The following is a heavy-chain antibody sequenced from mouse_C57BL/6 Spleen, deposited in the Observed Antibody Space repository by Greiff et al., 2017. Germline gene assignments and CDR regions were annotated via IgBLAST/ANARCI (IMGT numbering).Heavy chain of an antibody. D-gene: IGHD1-1*01. V-gene: IGHV1-15*01. Sequence: VQLQQSGAELVRPGASVTLSCKASGYTFTDYEMHWVKQTPVHGLEWIGAIDPETGGTAYNQKFKGKARLTADKSSSTAYMELRSLTSEDSAVYSCTRDDYSSSYPYDFDYWGQGTTLTVSS. CDR3: TRDDYSSSYPYDFDY. CDR2: IDPETGGT. J-gene: IGHJ2*01. CDR1: GYTFTDYE.